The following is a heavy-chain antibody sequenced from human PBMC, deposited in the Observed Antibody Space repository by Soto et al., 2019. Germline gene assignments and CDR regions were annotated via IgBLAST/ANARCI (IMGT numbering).Heavy chain of an antibody. CDR2: ISYDGSNK. V-gene: IGHV3-30-3*01. D-gene: IGHD2-15*01. CDR3: AREWVAATSGSFDI. Sequence: PGGSLRLSCAASGFTFSSYAMHWVRQAPGKGLEWVAVISYDGSNKYYADSVKGRFTISRDNSKNTLYLQMNSLRAGDTAVYYCAREWVAATSGSFDIWGQGTMVTVSS. J-gene: IGHJ3*02. CDR1: GFTFSSYA.